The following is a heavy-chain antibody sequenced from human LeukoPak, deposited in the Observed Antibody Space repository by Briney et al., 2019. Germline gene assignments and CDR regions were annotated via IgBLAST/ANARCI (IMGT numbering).Heavy chain of an antibody. J-gene: IGHJ6*03. CDR2: IYYSGST. CDR1: GGSISGYY. Sequence: SETLSLACTVSGGSISGYYWSWIRQPPGKGLEWIGYIYYSGSTNYNPSLKSRVTISVDTSKNQFSLKLSSVTAADTAVYYCARDRGFLEWLSPPKKSPQAGYYMDVWGKGTTVTVSS. D-gene: IGHD3-3*01. CDR3: ARDRGFLEWLSPPKKSPQAGYYMDV. V-gene: IGHV4-59*01.